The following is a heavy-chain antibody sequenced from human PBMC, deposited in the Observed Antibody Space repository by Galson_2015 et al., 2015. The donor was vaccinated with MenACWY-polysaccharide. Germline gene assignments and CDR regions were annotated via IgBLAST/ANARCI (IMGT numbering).Heavy chain of an antibody. D-gene: IGHD6-19*01. CDR2: ISGSGGTT. J-gene: IGHJ6*02. CDR3: LRGSIGWKGMDV. V-gene: IGHV3-23*01. CDR1: GFTFSSYS. Sequence: SLRLSCAASGFTFSSYSMGWVRQAPGKGLEWVSVISGSGGTTYYADSVKGRFTISRDNSKNTLYLQMYSLSADDTAVYYCLRGSIGWKGMDVWGQGTTVTVSS.